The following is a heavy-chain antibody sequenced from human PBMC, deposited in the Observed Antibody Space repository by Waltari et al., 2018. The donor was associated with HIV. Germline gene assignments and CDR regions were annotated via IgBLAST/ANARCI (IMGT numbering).Heavy chain of an antibody. CDR3: AKDKGGVTYIFDY. J-gene: IGHJ4*02. CDR2: ISYDGSNK. D-gene: IGHD1-1*01. CDR1: AFPFTSYG. V-gene: IGHV3-30*18. Sequence: QVQLVASGGGVVQPGRSLRLSCAASAFPFTSYGMPWVRQAPGKGLEWVAVISYDGSNKYYADAVKGRFTISRDNSKNTLDLQMNSLRAEDTAVYYCAKDKGGVTYIFDYWGQGTLVTVSS.